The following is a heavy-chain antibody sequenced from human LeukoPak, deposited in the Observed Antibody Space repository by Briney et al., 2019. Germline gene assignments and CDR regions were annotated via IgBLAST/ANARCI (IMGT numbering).Heavy chain of an antibody. V-gene: IGHV4-59*01. D-gene: IGHD2-2*01. CDR1: GGSISSYY. Sequence: SETLSLTCTVSGGSISSYYWSWIRQPPGKGLEWIGYIYYSGSTNYNPSLKSRVTISVDTSKNQFSLKLSSVTAADTAVYYCASAYRSSTSCPIDYWGQGTLVTVSS. CDR3: ASAYRSSTSCPIDY. J-gene: IGHJ4*02. CDR2: IYYSGST.